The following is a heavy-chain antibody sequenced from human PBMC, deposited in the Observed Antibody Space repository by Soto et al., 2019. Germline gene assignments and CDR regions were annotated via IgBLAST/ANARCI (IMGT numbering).Heavy chain of an antibody. CDR1: GGSVSSGNQY. J-gene: IGHJ6*02. Sequence: SETLSLTCTVSGGSVSSGNQYWSWIRQPPGKGLEWIGYIYNSGSTDYNPSLKSRVSISVDTSKNQFSLKLSSVTAADTAVYYCARGRVRGYGMDVWGQGTTVTVSS. V-gene: IGHV4-61*01. CDR3: ARGRVRGYGMDV. CDR2: IYNSGST. D-gene: IGHD1-1*01.